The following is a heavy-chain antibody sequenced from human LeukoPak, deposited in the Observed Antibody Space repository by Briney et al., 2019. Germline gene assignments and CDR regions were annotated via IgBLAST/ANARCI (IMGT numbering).Heavy chain of an antibody. Sequence: GGSLRLSCAASGFTVSSNYMSWVRQAPGKGLEWVSIIYSGGSTFYADSVEGRFTISRDNAKNSLYLQVNSLRAEDTAVYYCARDRDPGYNDSSGYRRVNAFDIWGQGTMVTVSS. CDR1: GFTVSSNY. CDR2: IYSGGST. D-gene: IGHD3-22*01. V-gene: IGHV3-53*01. J-gene: IGHJ3*02. CDR3: ARDRDPGYNDSSGYRRVNAFDI.